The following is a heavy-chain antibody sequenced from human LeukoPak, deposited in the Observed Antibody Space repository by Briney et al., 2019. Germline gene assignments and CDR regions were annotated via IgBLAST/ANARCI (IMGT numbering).Heavy chain of an antibody. V-gene: IGHV3-74*01. Sequence: YPGGSLRLSCAASGFTFSSYWMHWVRQAPGKGLVWVSRINSDGSSTSYADSVKGRFTISRDNAKNTLYLQMNSLGAEDTAVYYCARETYYYGSAHDYWGQGTLVTVSS. CDR2: INSDGSST. J-gene: IGHJ4*02. CDR3: ARETYYYGSAHDY. CDR1: GFTFSSYW. D-gene: IGHD3-10*01.